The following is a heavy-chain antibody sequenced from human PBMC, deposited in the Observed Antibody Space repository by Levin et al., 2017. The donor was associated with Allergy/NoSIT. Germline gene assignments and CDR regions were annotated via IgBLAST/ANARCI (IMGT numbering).Heavy chain of an antibody. V-gene: IGHV1-18*01. CDR3: AKLLRPLSARSWYDASYF. J-gene: IGHJ3*01. CDR2: ISGYNNNA. CDR1: GYTFTNYG. D-gene: IGHD6-13*01. Sequence: ASVKVSCKTSGYTFTNYGINWVRQAPGQGLEWIGWISGYNNNANNAEKFQGRLTMTTDISTSTAYMELRNLRSDDTAVYYCAKLLRPLSARSWYDASYFWGQGTRVTVSS.